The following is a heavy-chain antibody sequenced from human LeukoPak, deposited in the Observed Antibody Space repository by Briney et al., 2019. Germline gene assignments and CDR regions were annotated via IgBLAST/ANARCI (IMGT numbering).Heavy chain of an antibody. J-gene: IGHJ3*02. CDR3: ARDDITSAAIDI. V-gene: IGHV4-61*01. CDR2: IYYSGST. D-gene: IGHD3-10*01. Sequence: SETLSLTCTVSGGSVSSGSYYWSWIRQPPGKGLEWIGYIYYSGSTNYNPSLKSRVTISVDTSKNQFSLKLSSVTAADTAVYYCARDDITSAAIDIWGQGTMSPSLQ. CDR1: GGSVSSGSYY.